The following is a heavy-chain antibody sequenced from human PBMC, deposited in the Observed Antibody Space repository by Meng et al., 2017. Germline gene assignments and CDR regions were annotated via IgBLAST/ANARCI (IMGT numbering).Heavy chain of an antibody. J-gene: IGHJ4*02. D-gene: IGHD3-16*01. CDR3: ARTRGDYYFDY. Sequence: QVRLQGSGPGLVRPSETLSLSCTVSGDSVTVGSHYWSWIRQPPGKGLEWIGYIDYGGSTSYNPSLRSRVTISVDTSNNQFSLKLSSVTAADTAVFYCARTRGDYYFDYWGQGTLVTVSS. CDR2: IDYGGST. CDR1: GDSVTVGSHY. V-gene: IGHV4-61*01.